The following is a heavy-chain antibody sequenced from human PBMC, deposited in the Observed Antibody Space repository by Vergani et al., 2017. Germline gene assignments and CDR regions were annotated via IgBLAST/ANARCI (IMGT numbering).Heavy chain of an antibody. CDR3: AAGGYYDFWSGYPRFDY. D-gene: IGHD3-3*01. CDR2: IYYSGNT. J-gene: IGHJ4*02. Sequence: QLQLQESGPGLVKPSETLPLTCTVSGGSINSSSYYWGWIRQPPGEGLEWIGSIYYSGNTYYNPSLKSRVPISIDTSKNHFSLKLISVTAADTAVYYCAAGGYYDFWSGYPRFDYWGQGPLVTVSS. CDR1: GGSINSSSYY. V-gene: IGHV4-39*07.